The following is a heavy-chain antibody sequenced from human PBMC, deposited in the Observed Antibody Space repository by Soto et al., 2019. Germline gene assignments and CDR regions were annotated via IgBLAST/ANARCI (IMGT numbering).Heavy chain of an antibody. D-gene: IGHD2-8*01. CDR3: AREVTNGVWGIF. CDR2: IYYSGST. V-gene: IGHV4-31*03. CDR1: GGSISSGGYY. J-gene: IGHJ4*02. Sequence: QVQLQESGPGLVKPSQTLSLTCTVSGGSISSGGYYWSWIRQHPGKGLEWIGYIYYSGSTYYNPSPKSRVTISVSTSKNQFSLKLSSVTAAGTAVYYCAREVTNGVWGIFWGQGTLVTVSS.